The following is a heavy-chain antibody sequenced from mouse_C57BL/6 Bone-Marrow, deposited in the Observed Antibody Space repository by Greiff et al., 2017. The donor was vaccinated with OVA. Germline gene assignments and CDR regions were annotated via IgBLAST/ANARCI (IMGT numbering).Heavy chain of an antibody. Sequence: VQLQQSGAELVRPGASVKLSCTASGFNIKDDYMHWVKQRPEQGLEWIGWIDPENGDTEYASKFQGKANITADTSSNTAYLQLSSLTSEDTAFYYCTTGTSAYWGQGTLVTVSA. J-gene: IGHJ3*01. CDR2: IDPENGDT. CDR3: TTGTSAY. V-gene: IGHV14-4*01. D-gene: IGHD4-1*01. CDR1: GFNIKDDY.